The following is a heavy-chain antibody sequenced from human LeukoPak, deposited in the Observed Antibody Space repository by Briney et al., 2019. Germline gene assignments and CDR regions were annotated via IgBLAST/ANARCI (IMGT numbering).Heavy chain of an antibody. J-gene: IGHJ4*02. CDR1: GFTFSSYG. D-gene: IGHD3-3*01. CDR3: ARDQYDTWSRRGNFDS. V-gene: IGHV3-30*03. Sequence: GGSLRLSCAASGFTFSSYGMHWVRQAPGKGLEWVAAISCDGSNKYYADSVKGRFTISRDNSKNTLYLQMNSLRAEDTAVFYCARDQYDTWSRRGNFDSWGQGTLVIVSS. CDR2: ISCDGSNK.